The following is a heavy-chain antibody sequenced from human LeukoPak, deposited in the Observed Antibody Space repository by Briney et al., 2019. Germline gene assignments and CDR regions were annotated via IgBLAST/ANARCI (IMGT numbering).Heavy chain of an antibody. CDR2: VHLNGAT. D-gene: IGHD1-26*01. V-gene: IGHV4-4*02. J-gene: IGHJ4*02. CDR1: GGSITTTNW. CDR3: TRESGAFSPFGF. Sequence: SGTLSLTWAVSGGSITTTNWWSWVRQPPGKGLEWIGEVHLNGATNYNPSLESRFSMSIDKSNNHLSLEVTSVTAADTAMYYCTRESGAFSPFGFWGQGTLVTVSS.